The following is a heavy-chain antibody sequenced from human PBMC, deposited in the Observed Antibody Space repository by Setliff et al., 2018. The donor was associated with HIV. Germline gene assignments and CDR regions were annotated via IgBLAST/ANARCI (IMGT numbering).Heavy chain of an antibody. CDR3: ARRSGYAEDY. CDR2: IIHSGGT. D-gene: IGHD5-12*01. Sequence: PSETLSLTCAVYGGSFSGYYWNWIRQPPGMGLEWIGEIIHSGGTNYNPSLKSRVTISVDTSKNQFSLKLSSVTAADTAVYYCARRSGYAEDYWGQGTLVTVSS. CDR1: GGSFSGYY. J-gene: IGHJ4*02. V-gene: IGHV4-34*12.